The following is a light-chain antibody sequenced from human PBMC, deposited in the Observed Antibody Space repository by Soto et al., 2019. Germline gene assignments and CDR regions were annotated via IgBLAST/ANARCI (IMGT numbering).Light chain of an antibody. CDR1: QSLGSD. V-gene: IGKV3-20*01. Sequence: EIVMTQSPGTLSLSPGDTATLSCRASQSLGSDLAWCQQKPGQAPRLLIYGASSRATGIPDRFSGSGSGTDFTLTISRLEPEDFAVYYCQQYGSSPTFGQGTKVDNK. CDR3: QQYGSSPT. CDR2: GAS. J-gene: IGKJ1*01.